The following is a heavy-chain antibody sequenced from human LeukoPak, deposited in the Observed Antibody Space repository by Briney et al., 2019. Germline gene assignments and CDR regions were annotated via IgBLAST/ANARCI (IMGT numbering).Heavy chain of an antibody. V-gene: IGHV4-34*01. D-gene: IGHD2-2*01. CDR3: ARHGEKYQLY. Sequence: SETLSLTCAVYGGSLSGFYWSWIRQPPGNGLERIGETSHSGSTSYNPSLKSRVSISVDTSKNQFSLKLSSVTAADTAVYYCARHGEKYQLYWGQGTLVTVSS. CDR1: GGSLSGFY. J-gene: IGHJ4*02. CDR2: TSHSGST.